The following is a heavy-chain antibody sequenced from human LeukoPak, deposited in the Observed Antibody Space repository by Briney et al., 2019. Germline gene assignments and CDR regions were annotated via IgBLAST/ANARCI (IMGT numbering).Heavy chain of an antibody. V-gene: IGHV3-23*01. J-gene: IGHJ6*04. CDR3: ARPGCGGNCYYRMDV. CDR2: VSYDITRT. D-gene: IGHD2-21*01. CDR1: GFTFSSYA. Sequence: GGSLRLSCAASGFTFSSYAMTWVRQAPGKGLECISAVSYDITRTFYADSAKGRFAISRDNSRNTLFLQMNSLRADDTGVYYCARPGCGGNCYYRMDVWGKGTTVTVSS.